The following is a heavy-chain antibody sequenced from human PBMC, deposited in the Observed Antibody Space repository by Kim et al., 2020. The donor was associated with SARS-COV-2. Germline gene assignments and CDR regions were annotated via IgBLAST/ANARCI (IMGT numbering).Heavy chain of an antibody. D-gene: IGHD3-3*02. CDR1: GYTFTGYY. Sequence: ASVKVSCKASGYTFTGYYMHWVRQAPGQGLEWMGWINPDSGGTNYAQKFQGWVTMTRDTSISTAYMELSRLRSDDTAVYYCARSIRESGYYYYGMDVWGQGTTVTVSS. CDR2: INPDSGGT. CDR3: ARSIRESGYYYYGMDV. V-gene: IGHV1-2*04. J-gene: IGHJ6*02.